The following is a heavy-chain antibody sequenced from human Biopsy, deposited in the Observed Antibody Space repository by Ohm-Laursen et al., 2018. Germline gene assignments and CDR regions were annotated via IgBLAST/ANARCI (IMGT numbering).Heavy chain of an antibody. Sequence: SLRLPCSAAGFTFSNYAMSWVRQAPGKGLEWVSTITSSGGSTYFADSVKGRFTISRDESKNTPYLQMNRLRAEDTAVYHCARATYSSGHKIDSWGQGTLVTVSS. D-gene: IGHD6-25*01. CDR1: GFTFSNYA. CDR3: ARATYSSGHKIDS. CDR2: ITSSGGST. J-gene: IGHJ4*02. V-gene: IGHV3-23*01.